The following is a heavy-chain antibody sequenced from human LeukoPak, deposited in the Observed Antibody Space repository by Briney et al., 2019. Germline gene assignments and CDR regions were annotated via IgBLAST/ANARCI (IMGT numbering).Heavy chain of an antibody. J-gene: IGHJ4*02. Sequence: SEILSLTCTVSGGSISSYSWSWIRQPPGKGLEWIGYIYYSGSTNYNPSLKSRVTISVDTSKNQFSLKLSSVTAADTAVYYCAREGGYNLRAFDYWGQGTLVTVSS. CDR3: AREGGYNLRAFDY. V-gene: IGHV4-59*01. CDR1: GGSISSYS. D-gene: IGHD5-24*01. CDR2: IYYSGST.